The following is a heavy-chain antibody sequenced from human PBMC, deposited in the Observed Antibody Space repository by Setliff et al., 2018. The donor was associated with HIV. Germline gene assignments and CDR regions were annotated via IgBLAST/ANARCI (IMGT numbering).Heavy chain of an antibody. CDR3: AKEGNSADNWLDP. Sequence: PSETLSLTCTVSGDPIFIGGYYWSWIRQHPGGGLEWIGYIYHTGKTYYNPSLQSRIIMSLDMSQNQFPLKLSSVTAADTAVYYCAKEGNSADNWLDPWGPGTLVTVSS. J-gene: IGHJ5*02. CDR2: IYHTGKT. CDR1: GDPIFIGGYY. D-gene: IGHD1-26*01. V-gene: IGHV4-31*03.